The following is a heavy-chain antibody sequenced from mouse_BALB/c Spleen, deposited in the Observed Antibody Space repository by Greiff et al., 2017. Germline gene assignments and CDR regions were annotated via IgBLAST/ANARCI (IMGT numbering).Heavy chain of an antibody. CDR3: ARHGTTMIEDAMDY. Sequence: EVMLVESGGGLVKPGGSLKLSCAASGFSFSSYAMSWVRQTPEKSLEWVATISSGGSYTYYPDSVKGRFTISRDNAKNTLYLQMSSLRTEDTAMYYCARHGTTMIEDAMDYWGQGTTVTVSS. CDR2: ISSGGSYT. CDR1: GFSFSSYA. J-gene: IGHJ4*01. D-gene: IGHD2-4*01. V-gene: IGHV5-9-3*01.